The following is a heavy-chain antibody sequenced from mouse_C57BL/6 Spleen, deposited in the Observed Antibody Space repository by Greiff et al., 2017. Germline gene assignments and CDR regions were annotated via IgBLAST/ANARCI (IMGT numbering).Heavy chain of an antibody. Sequence: QVQLQQPGAELVKPGASVKLSCKASGYTFTSYWMQWVKQRPGQGLEWIGEIDPSDSYTNYNQKFKGKATLTVDTSSSTAYMQLSSLTSEDSAVYYCARGSNYPDYWGQGTTLTVSS. J-gene: IGHJ2*01. D-gene: IGHD2-5*01. CDR2: IDPSDSYT. CDR3: ARGSNYPDY. CDR1: GYTFTSYW. V-gene: IGHV1-50*01.